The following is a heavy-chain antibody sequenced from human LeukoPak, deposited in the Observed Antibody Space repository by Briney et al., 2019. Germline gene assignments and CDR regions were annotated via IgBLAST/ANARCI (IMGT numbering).Heavy chain of an antibody. CDR1: GFTFSSYA. V-gene: IGHV3-23*01. CDR3: AKGFDVTPTYFHH. J-gene: IGHJ1*01. CDR2: ISGSGGST. D-gene: IGHD2-15*01. Sequence: PGGSLRLSCAASGFTFSSYAMSWVRQAPGKGLEWVSVISGSGGSTYYADSVKGRFTFSRDNSKNTLYLQMNSLRAEDTAVYYCAKGFDVTPTYFHHWGQGTLVTVSS.